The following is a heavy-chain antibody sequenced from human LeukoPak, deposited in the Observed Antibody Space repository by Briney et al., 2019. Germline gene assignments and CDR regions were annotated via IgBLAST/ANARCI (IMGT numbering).Heavy chain of an antibody. Sequence: SVKVSCKASGGTFSSYAISWVRQAPGQGLEWMGGIIPIFGTANYAQKFQGRVTITADESTSTAYMELSSLRSEDTAVYYCARDDFAGDSSGYIDYWGQGTLVTVSS. CDR2: IIPIFGTA. D-gene: IGHD3-22*01. J-gene: IGHJ4*02. CDR3: ARDDFAGDSSGYIDY. V-gene: IGHV1-69*13. CDR1: GGTFSSYA.